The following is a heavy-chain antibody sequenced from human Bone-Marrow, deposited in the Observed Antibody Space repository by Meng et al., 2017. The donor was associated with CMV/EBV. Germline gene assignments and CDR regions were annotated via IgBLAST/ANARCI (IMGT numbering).Heavy chain of an antibody. V-gene: IGHV4-4*07. CDR3: ARGMVGAFDP. J-gene: IGHJ5*02. Sequence: SETLSLTCTVSGDSISTYYWSWIRQPAGKGLQWIVRMYTSGSTNCNASLKSRVAMSVDTSKNQFSLKLSSVTAADTAVYYCARGMVGAFDPWGQGTLVTVSS. CDR2: MYTSGST. CDR1: GDSISTYY. D-gene: IGHD1-26*01.